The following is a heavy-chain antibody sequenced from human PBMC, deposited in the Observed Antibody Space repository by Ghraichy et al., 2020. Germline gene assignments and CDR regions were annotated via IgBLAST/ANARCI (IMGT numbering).Heavy chain of an antibody. J-gene: IGHJ4*02. CDR2: IYYSGST. V-gene: IGHV4-39*01. CDR1: GGSIRFSSHY. D-gene: IGHD3-16*01. Sequence: ESLNISCTVSGGSIRFSSHYWGWIRQPPGKGLEWMGSIYYSGSTHYNPPLKSRVTISVDTSKNQFSLKLSSVTAADTAVYYCARHGLPAQLDYWGQGTLVTVSS. CDR3: ARHGLPAQLDY.